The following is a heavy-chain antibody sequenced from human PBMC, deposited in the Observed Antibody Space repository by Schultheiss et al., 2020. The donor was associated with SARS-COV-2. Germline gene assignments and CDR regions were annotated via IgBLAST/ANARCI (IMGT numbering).Heavy chain of an antibody. Sequence: ASVKVSCKASGYVFMNFGITWVRLAPGQGLEWMGWINPNSGGTNYAQKFQGRVTMTRDTSISTAYMELNSLRSEDTAVYYCATADVVPYYFEYWGQGTLVTVSS. CDR1: GYVFMNFG. CDR2: INPNSGGT. D-gene: IGHD3-16*02. CDR3: ATADVVPYYFEY. V-gene: IGHV1-2*02. J-gene: IGHJ4*02.